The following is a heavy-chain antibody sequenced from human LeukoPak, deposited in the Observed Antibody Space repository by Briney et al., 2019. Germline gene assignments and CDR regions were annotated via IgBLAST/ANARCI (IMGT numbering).Heavy chain of an antibody. D-gene: IGHD3-22*01. J-gene: IGHJ6*03. V-gene: IGHV1-8*01. CDR3: ARGVNYDSSGYYIPYYYYYMDV. Sequence: ASVKVSCKSSGYTFTSYDINWVRQATGQGLEWMGWMNPNSGNTGYAQKFQGRVTMTRNTSISTAYMELSSLRSEDTAVYYCARGVNYDSSGYYIPYYYYYMDVWGKGTTVTVSS. CDR1: GYTFTSYD. CDR2: MNPNSGNT.